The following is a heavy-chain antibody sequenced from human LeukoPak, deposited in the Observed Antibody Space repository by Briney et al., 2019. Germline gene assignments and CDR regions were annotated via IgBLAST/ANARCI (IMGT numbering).Heavy chain of an antibody. CDR3: ARDPTYSSGWGDYYYYGMDV. V-gene: IGHV1-2*02. CDR1: GYTFTGYY. Sequence: ASVKVSCKASGYTFTGYYMHWVRQAPGQGLEWMGWINPNSGGTNYAQKFQGRGTMTRDTSISTAYMELSRLRSDDTAVYYCARDPTYSSGWGDYYYYGMDVWGQGTTVTVSS. CDR2: INPNSGGT. D-gene: IGHD6-19*01. J-gene: IGHJ6*02.